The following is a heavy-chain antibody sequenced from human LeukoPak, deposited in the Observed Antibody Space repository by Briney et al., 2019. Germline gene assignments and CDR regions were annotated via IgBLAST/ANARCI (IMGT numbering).Heavy chain of an antibody. V-gene: IGHV1-46*01. J-gene: IGHJ4*02. CDR2: INPSGGST. Sequence: ASVKVSCKASGYTFTSYYMHWVRQAPGQGLEWMGIINPSGGSTSYAQKFQGRVTMTRDTSISTAYMELSRLRSDDTAVYYCAREIHYYFDYWGQGTLVTVSS. CDR1: GYTFTSYY. CDR3: AREIHYYFDY. D-gene: IGHD5-18*01.